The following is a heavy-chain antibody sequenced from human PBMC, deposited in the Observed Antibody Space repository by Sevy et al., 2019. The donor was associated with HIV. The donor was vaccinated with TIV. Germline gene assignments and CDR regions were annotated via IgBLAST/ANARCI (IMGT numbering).Heavy chain of an antibody. J-gene: IGHJ4*02. CDR1: GFTFSSYE. D-gene: IGHD4-17*01. CDR3: ARDLPPSATTVAHFDY. CDR2: ISNSGSDI. Sequence: GGSLRLSCVASGFTFSSYEMNWVRQAPGKGLEWVSYISNSGSDIHYSDSLRGRFTISRDNAKNSLFLQMNSLRAEDTAVYYCARDLPPSATTVAHFDYWGQGTMVTVSS. V-gene: IGHV3-48*03.